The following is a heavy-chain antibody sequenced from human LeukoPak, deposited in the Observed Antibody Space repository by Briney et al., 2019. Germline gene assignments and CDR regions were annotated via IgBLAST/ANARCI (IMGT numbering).Heavy chain of an antibody. D-gene: IGHD3-22*01. CDR3: AKGAMPYYDGSGYNYFDY. J-gene: IGHJ4*02. V-gene: IGHV3-23*01. CDR2: MSGSGGMT. CDR1: GVSISSVGYY. Sequence: ETLSLTCTASGVSISSVGYYWSWVRQAPGKGLEWVSAMSGSGGMTYYADSVKGRFSISRDNSKNTLHLQMNSLRAEDTAVYYCAKGAMPYYDGSGYNYFDYWGQGTPVTVSS.